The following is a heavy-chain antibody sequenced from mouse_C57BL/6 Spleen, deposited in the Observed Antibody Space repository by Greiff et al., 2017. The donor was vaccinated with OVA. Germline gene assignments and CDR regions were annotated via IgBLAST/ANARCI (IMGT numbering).Heavy chain of an antibody. CDR1: GYTFTSYW. Sequence: EVQLQQSGTVLARPGASVKMSCKPSGYTFTSYWMHWVKQRPGQGLEWIGAIYPGNSDTSYNQKFKGKAKLTAVTSASTAYMELSSLKNEDSAVYYCTNYVSYAMDYWGQGTSVTVSS. D-gene: IGHD2-1*01. CDR2: IYPGNSDT. J-gene: IGHJ4*01. CDR3: TNYVSYAMDY. V-gene: IGHV1-5*01.